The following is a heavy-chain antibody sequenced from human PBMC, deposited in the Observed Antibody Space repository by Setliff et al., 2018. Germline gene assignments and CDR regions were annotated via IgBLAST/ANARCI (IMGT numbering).Heavy chain of an antibody. J-gene: IGHJ4*02. CDR3: ATGYSGSPGSYYFDY. CDR1: GYSISSGYY. Sequence: SETLSLTCTVSGYSISSGYYWGWIRQPPGKGLEWIGEINHSGSTNYNPSLKSRVTISVDTSKNQFSLKLSSVTAADTAVYYCATGYSGSPGSYYFDYWGQGTPVTVSS. D-gene: IGHD1-26*01. V-gene: IGHV4-38-2*02. CDR2: INHSGST.